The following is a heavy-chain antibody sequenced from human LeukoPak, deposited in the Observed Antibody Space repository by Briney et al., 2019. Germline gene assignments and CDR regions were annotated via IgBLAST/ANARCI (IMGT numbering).Heavy chain of an antibody. CDR1: GFTFSSYA. CDR2: ISYDGSNE. V-gene: IGHV3-30*18. CDR3: TKEGYYGSGSFPDY. D-gene: IGHD3-10*01. Sequence: PGGSLRLSCAASGFTFSSYAMSWVRQAPGKGLEWAAVISYDGSNEYYADSVKGRFTVSRDNSKNTVYLQMNSLRPEDTAVYYCTKEGYYGSGSFPDYWGQGTLVTVSS. J-gene: IGHJ4*02.